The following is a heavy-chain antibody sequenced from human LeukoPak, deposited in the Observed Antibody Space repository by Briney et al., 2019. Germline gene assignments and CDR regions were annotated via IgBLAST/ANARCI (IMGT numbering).Heavy chain of an antibody. CDR3: TSLGSDAFDI. V-gene: IGHV3-30*03. CDR2: ISYDGSNK. CDR1: GFTFSSYG. D-gene: IGHD3-10*01. Sequence: PGGSLRLSCAASGFTFSSYGMHWVRQAPGKGLEWVAVISYDGSNKYYADSVKGRFTISRDNSKNTLYLQMNSLRAEDTAVYYCTSLGSDAFDIWGQGTMVTVSS. J-gene: IGHJ3*02.